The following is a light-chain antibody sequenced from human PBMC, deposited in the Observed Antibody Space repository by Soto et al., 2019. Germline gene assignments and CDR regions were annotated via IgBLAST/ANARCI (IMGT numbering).Light chain of an antibody. CDR1: QSISSSY. V-gene: IGKV3-15*01. CDR3: QQYNNRPLT. CDR2: GAS. Sequence: IVLTQSPGTLSLSPGERATLSCRTSQSISSSYLAWYQQQPGQAPRLLIYGASTRATGIPARFSGSGSGTEFSLTISSLQSEDFAVYYCQQYNNRPLTFGGGTKVDIK. J-gene: IGKJ4*01.